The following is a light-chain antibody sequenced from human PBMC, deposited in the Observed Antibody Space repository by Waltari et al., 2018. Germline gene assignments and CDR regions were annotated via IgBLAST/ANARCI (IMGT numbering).Light chain of an antibody. CDR1: QSLLNTSNNKKY. Sequence: DIVMTQSPDFLPVSLGERAAINCRSSQSLLNTSNNKKYLVWYQQKQGQPPKLLIYCASTRESGVPDRFTGSGSGTDFTLTISSLQAEDVAVYYCQQYYGTPLTFGGGTKVEI. CDR2: CAS. J-gene: IGKJ4*01. V-gene: IGKV4-1*01. CDR3: QQYYGTPLT.